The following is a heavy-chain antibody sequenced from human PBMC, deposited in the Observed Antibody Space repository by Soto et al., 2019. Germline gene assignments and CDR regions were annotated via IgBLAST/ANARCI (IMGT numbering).Heavy chain of an antibody. CDR2: INWNGGSK. Sequence: EVQLVESGGGVVRPGGSLRLSCAASGFTFDDYGMSWVRQAPGKGLEWVSGINWNGGSKGYADSVKGRFTISRVNAKNSQYLQMNSPRAEDTAWYHCARGFDAPDDFDHMDVWGKGTTGTVSS. D-gene: IGHD3-10*01. CDR1: GFTFDDYG. J-gene: IGHJ6*03. V-gene: IGHV3-20*01. CDR3: ARGFDAPDDFDHMDV.